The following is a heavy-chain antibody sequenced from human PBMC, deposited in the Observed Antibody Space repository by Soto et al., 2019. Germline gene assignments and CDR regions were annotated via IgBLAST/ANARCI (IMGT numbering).Heavy chain of an antibody. J-gene: IGHJ3*02. V-gene: IGHV3-9*01. CDR1: GFTFDDYA. CDR3: AKDRRWELLAAFDI. CDR2: ISLNSGSI. Sequence: EVQPVESGGGLVQPGRSLRLSCAASGFTFDDYAMHWVRQAPGKGLEWVSGISLNSGSIGYADSVKGRFTISRDNAKNSLYLQMNSLRAEDTALYYCAKDRRWELLAAFDIWGQGTMVTVSS. D-gene: IGHD1-26*01.